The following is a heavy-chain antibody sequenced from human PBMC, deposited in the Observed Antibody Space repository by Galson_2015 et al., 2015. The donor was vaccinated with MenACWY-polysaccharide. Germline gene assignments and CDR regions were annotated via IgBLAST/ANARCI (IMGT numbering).Heavy chain of an antibody. Sequence: SLRLSCAASGFTFSSYAMSWVRPAPGKGLEWVSGISGTSRSTYYADSVKGRFTVSRDTFKNTLYLQMNSLRAEDVAVYYCATAEYQRIFVYYWGQGTLVTVSS. V-gene: IGHV3-23*01. D-gene: IGHD2/OR15-2a*01. CDR3: ATAEYQRIFVYY. CDR2: ISGTSRST. CDR1: GFTFSSYA. J-gene: IGHJ4*02.